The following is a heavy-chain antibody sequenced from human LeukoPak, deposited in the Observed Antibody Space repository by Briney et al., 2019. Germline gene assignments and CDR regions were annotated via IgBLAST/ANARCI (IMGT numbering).Heavy chain of an antibody. CDR2: IYSGGST. CDR3: ARVTSSWYPLGYYYYYYYMDV. V-gene: IGHV3-66*01. CDR1: GFTVSSNY. D-gene: IGHD6-13*01. Sequence: GGSLRLSCAASGFTVSSNYMSWVRQAPGKGLEWVSVIYSGGSTYYADSVKGRFTISRDNSKNTLYLQMNSLRAEDTAVYYCARVTSSWYPLGYYYYYYYMDVWGKGTTVTISS. J-gene: IGHJ6*03.